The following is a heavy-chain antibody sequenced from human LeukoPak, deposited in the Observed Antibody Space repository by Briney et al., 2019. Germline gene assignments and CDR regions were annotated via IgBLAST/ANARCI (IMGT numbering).Heavy chain of an antibody. Sequence: ASVKVSCKASGYTFTSYYMHWVRQAPGQGLEWMGIINPSGGSTSYAQKLQGRVTMTTDTSTSTAYMELRSLRSDDTAVYYCARERTVTTMDAFDIWGQGTMVTVSS. CDR1: GYTFTSYY. CDR2: INPSGGST. CDR3: ARERTVTTMDAFDI. V-gene: IGHV1-46*01. J-gene: IGHJ3*02. D-gene: IGHD4-17*01.